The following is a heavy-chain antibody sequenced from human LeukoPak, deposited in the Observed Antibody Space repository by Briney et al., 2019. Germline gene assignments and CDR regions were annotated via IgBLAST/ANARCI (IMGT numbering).Heavy chain of an antibody. D-gene: IGHD3-22*01. CDR3: AIGVVITTAFDN. CDR2: INSDGSSA. CDR1: GFTFNNYW. V-gene: IGHV3-74*01. Sequence: GGSLRLSCAASGFTFNNYWMHWVRQAPGKGLVWVSGINSDGSSATYADSVKGRFTISRDNAKNTLYLEMNRLRAEDMAVYYCAIGVVITTAFDNWGQGTLVTVSS. J-gene: IGHJ4*02.